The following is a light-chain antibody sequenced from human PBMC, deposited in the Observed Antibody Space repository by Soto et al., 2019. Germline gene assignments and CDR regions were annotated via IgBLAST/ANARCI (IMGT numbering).Light chain of an antibody. V-gene: IGKV3-20*01. CDR2: GAS. J-gene: IGKJ1*01. Sequence: ETVLTQSPGTLSLSPGERATLSCRASQTIRSNYLAWYRQTPGQAPRLLIYGASNRATGIADRFSGGGSGTYVSLIISRLEPEDFALYYWQQYGSSPWTFGQGTKVEIK. CDR3: QQYGSSPWT. CDR1: QTIRSNY.